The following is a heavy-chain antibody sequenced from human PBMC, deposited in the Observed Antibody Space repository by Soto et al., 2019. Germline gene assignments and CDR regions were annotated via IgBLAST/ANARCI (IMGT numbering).Heavy chain of an antibody. CDR2: ISYDGFNK. J-gene: IGHJ3*02. V-gene: IGHV3-30*18. Sequence: PGXSLRLSCAASGFTFSRYGLHWVRQAPVKGLEWVAVISYDGFNKYYADSVKGRFTISRDNFKNTLYLQMNSLRSEDTAVYYCAKDLVAGTWDDAFDIWGQGTMVTVSS. CDR1: GFTFSRYG. CDR3: AKDLVAGTWDDAFDI. D-gene: IGHD6-19*01.